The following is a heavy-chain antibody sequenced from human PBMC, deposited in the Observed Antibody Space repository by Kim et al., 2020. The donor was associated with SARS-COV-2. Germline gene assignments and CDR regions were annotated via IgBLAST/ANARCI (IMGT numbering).Heavy chain of an antibody. CDR1: GSTFSTYA. J-gene: IGHJ6*02. V-gene: IGHV3-23*01. D-gene: IGHD3-10*01. CDR2: ISGSGGTT. CDR3: AKSQIGYYFYYYGMDV. Sequence: GGSLRLSCAASGSTFSTYAMTWVRQAPGKGLEWVSGISGSGGTTYYADSVKGRFTISRDNSKNTVYLQMNSLRAEDTAVYYCAKSQIGYYFYYYGMDVWGQGTTVTVSS.